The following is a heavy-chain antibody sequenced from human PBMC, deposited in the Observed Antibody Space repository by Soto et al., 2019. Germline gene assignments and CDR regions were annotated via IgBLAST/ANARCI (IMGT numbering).Heavy chain of an antibody. CDR1: SESLSGYY. V-gene: IGHV4-34*01. J-gene: IGHJ4*02. CDR3: VGARGRLVGFDY. Sequence: QVQLQQWGAGLLKPSETLSLTCAVNSESLSGYYWSWIRQSPGKGLEWIGEIDGSGNTNYSPSLMSLVAMSVDTSKNHFSLNLNSVSAADTAAYYCVGARGRLVGFDYWGQGTLVTVSS. D-gene: IGHD6-6*01. CDR2: IDGSGNT.